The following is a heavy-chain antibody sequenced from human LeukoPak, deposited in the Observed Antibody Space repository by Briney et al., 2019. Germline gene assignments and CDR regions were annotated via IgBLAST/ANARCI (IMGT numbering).Heavy chain of an antibody. CDR1: GSSVSSGSYY. Sequence: SETLSLTCTVSGSSVSSGSYYWSWIRQPPGKGLEWIGYIYYSGSTNYNPSLKSRVTISVDTSKNRFSLELSSVTAADTAVYYCARVGVMATVNGYRYHSLDVWGQGTTVAVSS. CDR2: IYYSGST. J-gene: IGHJ6*02. V-gene: IGHV4-61*01. CDR3: ARVGVMATVNGYRYHSLDV. D-gene: IGHD3-16*01.